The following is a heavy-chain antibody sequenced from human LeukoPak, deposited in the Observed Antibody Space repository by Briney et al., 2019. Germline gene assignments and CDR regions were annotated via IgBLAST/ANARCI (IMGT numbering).Heavy chain of an antibody. J-gene: IGHJ5*02. CDR1: GVSIGSTHYY. V-gene: IGHV4-61*02. CDR3: VKDGGHTALDP. Sequence: SETLSLTCTVSGVSIGSTHYYWGCIRQPAGKGLEWIGRVYFSGSTNYNPSLKGRVTISVDTSKNQFSLSSMSVTAADTAVYYCVKDGGHTALDPWGQGTQVTVSS. D-gene: IGHD3-16*01. CDR2: VYFSGST.